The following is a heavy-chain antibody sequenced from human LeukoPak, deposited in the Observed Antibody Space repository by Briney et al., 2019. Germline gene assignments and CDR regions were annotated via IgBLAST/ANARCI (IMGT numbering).Heavy chain of an antibody. J-gene: IGHJ5*02. D-gene: IGHD2-15*01. CDR2: IYYSGST. CDR1: GGSISSYY. V-gene: IGHV4-59*01. Sequence: SETLSLTCTVSGGSISSYYWSWIRQPPGKGLEWIGYIYYSGSTNYNPSPKSPVTISVDTSKNQFSLKLSSVTAADTAVYYCAREKATYCSGGSCYGFDPWGQGTLVTVSS. CDR3: AREKATYCSGGSCYGFDP.